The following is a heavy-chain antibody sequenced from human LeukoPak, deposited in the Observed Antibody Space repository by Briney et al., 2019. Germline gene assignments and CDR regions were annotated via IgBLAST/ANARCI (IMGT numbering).Heavy chain of an antibody. CDR3: ARAPRLYDSIDY. CDR1: GGSISSGGYY. D-gene: IGHD3-22*01. J-gene: IGHJ4*02. V-gene: IGHV4-31*03. Sequence: SETLSLTCTVSGGSISSGGYYWSWIRQHPGKGLEWIGYIYYSGSTYYNPSLKSRVTISVDTSKNQSSLKLSSVTAADTAVYYCARAPRLYDSIDYWGQGTLVTVSS. CDR2: IYYSGST.